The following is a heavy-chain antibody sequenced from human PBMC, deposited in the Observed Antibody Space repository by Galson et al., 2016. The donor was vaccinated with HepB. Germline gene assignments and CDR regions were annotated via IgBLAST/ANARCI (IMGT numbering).Heavy chain of an antibody. CDR1: GFAFSSHW. CDR3: VRDHSVVPTTAYNWFDP. J-gene: IGHJ5*02. V-gene: IGHV3-74*01. Sequence: SLRLSCAASGFAFSSHWMHWVRHDLGKGLVWVSRINSDGTISNYADSVKGRFTISRDNAKNTLYPQMNSLRAEDTAVYFCVRDHSVVPTTAYNWFDPWGRGTLVTVSS. CDR2: INSDGTIS. D-gene: IGHD4-23*01.